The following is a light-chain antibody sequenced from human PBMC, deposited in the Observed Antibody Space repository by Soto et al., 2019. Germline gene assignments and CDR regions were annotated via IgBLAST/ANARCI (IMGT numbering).Light chain of an antibody. CDR3: SSYAGSSNV. Sequence: QSVLTQPPSASGSPGQSVAISCTGTSSDVGGYNYVSFYQQHPGKAPKLMIYEVNKRPSGVPDRFSGSKSGNTASLTVSGLQAEDEADYYCSSYAGSSNVFGTGTKVTVL. J-gene: IGLJ1*01. CDR1: SSDVGGYNY. V-gene: IGLV2-8*01. CDR2: EVN.